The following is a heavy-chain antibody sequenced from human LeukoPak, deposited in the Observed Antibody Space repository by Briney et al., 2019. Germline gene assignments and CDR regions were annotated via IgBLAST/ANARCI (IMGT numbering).Heavy chain of an antibody. J-gene: IGHJ4*02. V-gene: IGHV4-31*03. CDR1: GGSISSGGYY. CDR3: AIYDILTGYFVY. Sequence: SQTLSLTCTVSGGSISSGGYYWSWIRQHPGKGLEWIGYIYYSGSTNYNPSLKSRVTISVDTSKNQFSLKLSSVTAADTAVYYCAIYDILTGYFVYWGQGTLVTVSS. CDR2: IYYSGST. D-gene: IGHD3-9*01.